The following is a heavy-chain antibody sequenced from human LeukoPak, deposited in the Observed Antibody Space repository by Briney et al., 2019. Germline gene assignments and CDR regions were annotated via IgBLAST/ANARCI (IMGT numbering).Heavy chain of an antibody. CDR1: GYTFTGYY. CDR3: ARVRLRYYDSSGYTRRAEYFQH. CDR2: INPNSGGT. D-gene: IGHD3-22*01. V-gene: IGHV1-2*02. J-gene: IGHJ1*01. Sequence: RASVKVSCKASGYTFTGYYMHWVRQAPGQGLEWMGWINPNSGGTNYAQKFQGRVTMTRDTSISTAYMELSRLRSDDTAVYYCARVRLRYYDSSGYTRRAEYFQHWGQGTLVTVSS.